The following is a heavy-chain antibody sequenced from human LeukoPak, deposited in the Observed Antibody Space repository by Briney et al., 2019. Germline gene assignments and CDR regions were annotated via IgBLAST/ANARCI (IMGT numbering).Heavy chain of an antibody. D-gene: IGHD4-17*01. CDR3: AREGDYGDYSKSFYYMDV. V-gene: IGHV4-4*07. CDR2: IYTSENT. J-gene: IGHJ6*03. CDR1: GGYIGSYY. Sequence: PSETLSLTCTVSGGYIGSYYWSWIRQPAGKGLEWIGRIYTSENTDYNPSLKSRVTMSVDMSTSQFSPTLTSVTAADTAVYYCAREGDYGDYSKSFYYMDVWGKGTTVTVSS.